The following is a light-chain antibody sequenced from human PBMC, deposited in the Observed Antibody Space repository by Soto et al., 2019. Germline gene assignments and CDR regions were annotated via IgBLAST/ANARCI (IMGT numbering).Light chain of an antibody. J-gene: IGKJ1*01. CDR2: SAS. V-gene: IGKV1-16*02. CDR3: QQYYKFPRT. CDR1: PGISTY. Sequence: DIQMTPSPSSLSASVGDSVTITCRASPGISTYVAWFQQKPGQAPKSLIYSASSLQSGVPSKFSGSGSGTDFTLTISSLQPGDSATYYCQQYYKFPRTFGQGTKVEIK.